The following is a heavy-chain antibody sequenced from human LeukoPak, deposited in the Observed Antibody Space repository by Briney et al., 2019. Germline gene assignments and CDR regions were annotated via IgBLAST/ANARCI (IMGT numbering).Heavy chain of an antibody. CDR1: GFTFSSYG. CDR3: AKVEYSSSWYGVGSLDC. D-gene: IGHD6-13*01. Sequence: GGSLRLSCAASGFTFSSYGMHWVRQAPGKGLEWVAFIRYDGSNKYYADSVKGRFTISRDNSKNTPYLQMNSLRAEDTAVYYCAKVEYSSSWYGVGSLDCWGQGTLVTVSS. CDR2: IRYDGSNK. V-gene: IGHV3-30*02. J-gene: IGHJ4*02.